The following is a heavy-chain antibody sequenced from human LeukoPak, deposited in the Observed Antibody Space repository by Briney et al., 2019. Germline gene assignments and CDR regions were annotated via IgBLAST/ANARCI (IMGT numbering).Heavy chain of an antibody. D-gene: IGHD1-26*01. CDR2: IYYSGST. CDR3: AREEALGSGSFDY. J-gene: IGHJ4*02. CDR1: GGSISTYY. V-gene: IGHV4-59*01. Sequence: SEALSLTCTVSGGSISTYYWSWIRQPPGKGLEWIGYIYYSGSTSYNPSLKSRVTISVDTSKNQFSLKLSSVTAADTAVYYCAREEALGSGSFDYWGQGTLVTVSS.